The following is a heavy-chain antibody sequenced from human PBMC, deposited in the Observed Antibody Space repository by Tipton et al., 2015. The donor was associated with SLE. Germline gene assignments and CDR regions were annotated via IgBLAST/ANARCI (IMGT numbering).Heavy chain of an antibody. V-gene: IGHV4-39*07. CDR2: IYYSGST. J-gene: IGHJ2*01. D-gene: IGHD3-22*01. CDR3: ARVRYYYDSSGSHWYFDL. CDR1: GGSISSSSYY. Sequence: TLSLTCAVSGGSISSSSYYWGWIRQPPGKGLEWIGSIYYSGSTYYNPSLKSRVTISVDTSKNQFSLKLSSVTAADTAVYYCARVRYYYDSSGSHWYFDLWGRGTLVTVSS.